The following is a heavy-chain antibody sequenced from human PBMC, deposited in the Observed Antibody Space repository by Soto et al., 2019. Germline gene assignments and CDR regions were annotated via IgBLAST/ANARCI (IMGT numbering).Heavy chain of an antibody. CDR2: IYYSGST. CDR1: GGSISSGDYY. CDR3: ARLVSSGYVDY. D-gene: IGHD3-22*01. Sequence: QVQLQESGPGLVKPSQTLSLTCTVSGGSISSGDYYWSWIRQPPGKGLEWLGYIYYSGSTYYNPSLKSRLTISVDTSRNQFSLKLSSVTAADTAVYYCARLVSSGYVDYWGQGTLVTVSS. J-gene: IGHJ4*02. V-gene: IGHV4-30-4*01.